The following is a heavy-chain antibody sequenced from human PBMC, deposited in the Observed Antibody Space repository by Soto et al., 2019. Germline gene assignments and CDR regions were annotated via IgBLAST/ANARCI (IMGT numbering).Heavy chain of an antibody. CDR1: GGSIKSAGYY. D-gene: IGHD3-16*01. V-gene: IGHV4-31*03. CDR2: IYYSVST. J-gene: IGHJ4*02. CDR3: ATNIRLDH. Sequence: QVQLQESGPGLVKPSETLSLTCTVSGGSIKSAGYYWSWIRQHPGKGLEWIGNIYYSVSTHYNPSLKSRVTISVDTSKNQVSLNLTSVTAADTGVYYCATNIRLDHWGLGTLITVSS.